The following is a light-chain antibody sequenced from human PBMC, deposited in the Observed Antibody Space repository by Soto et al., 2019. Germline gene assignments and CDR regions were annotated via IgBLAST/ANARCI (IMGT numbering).Light chain of an antibody. CDR2: SNS. CDR3: QSYDTSLSGYV. CDR1: SSNIGTPYD. J-gene: IGLJ1*01. V-gene: IGLV1-40*01. Sequence: QLVLTQPPSVSGAPGQRVTISCTGSSSNIGTPYDVHWYQQLPGTAPKLLIYSNSRRPSGVPDRFSGSKSGTSASLAITGLQAEDEADYFCQSYDTSLSGYVFGTGTKVTVL.